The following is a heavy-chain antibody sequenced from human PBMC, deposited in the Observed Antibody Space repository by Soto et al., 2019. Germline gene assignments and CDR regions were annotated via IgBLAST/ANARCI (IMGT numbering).Heavy chain of an antibody. CDR1: GGSISSGGYY. CDR3: ARGEWELPFDY. V-gene: IGHV4-31*02. CDR2: IYYSGST. D-gene: IGHD1-26*01. J-gene: IGHJ4*02. Sequence: SETLSLTCTVSGGSISSGGYYWSWIRQHPGKGLEWIGYIYYSGSTYYNPSLKSRVTISVDTSKNQFSLKLSSVTAADTAVYYCARGEWELPFDYWGQGTLVTVSS.